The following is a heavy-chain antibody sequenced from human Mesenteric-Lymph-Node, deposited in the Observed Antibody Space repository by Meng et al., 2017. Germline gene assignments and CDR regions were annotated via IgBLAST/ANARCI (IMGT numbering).Heavy chain of an antibody. J-gene: IGHJ4*02. CDR2: ISGSGGST. Sequence: GESLKISCAASGFTFSSYAKSWVRQAPGKGLEWVSAISGSGGSTYYADSVKGRFTISRDNSKNTLYLQMNSLRAEDTAVYYCAKDQGALLWFGELFSPFDYWGQGTLVTVSS. D-gene: IGHD3-10*01. V-gene: IGHV3-23*01. CDR1: GFTFSSYA. CDR3: AKDQGALLWFGELFSPFDY.